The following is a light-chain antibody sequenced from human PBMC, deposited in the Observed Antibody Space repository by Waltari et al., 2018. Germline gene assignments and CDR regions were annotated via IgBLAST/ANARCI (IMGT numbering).Light chain of an antibody. CDR1: QRVCRT. J-gene: IGKJ1*01. Sequence: DIVLTQSPGTLYLYPGERTTLFCRASQRVCRTLAWYQQKPGQAPRRLIYGTSSRATDIPYRFSGSGSGTDFSLTINSLEPEDFAVYYCQHYVRLPATFGQGTKVEIK. CDR2: GTS. CDR3: QHYVRLPAT. V-gene: IGKV3-20*01.